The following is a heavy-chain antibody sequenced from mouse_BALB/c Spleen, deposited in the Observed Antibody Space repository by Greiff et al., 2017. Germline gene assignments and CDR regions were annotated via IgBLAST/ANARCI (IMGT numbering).Heavy chain of an antibody. CDR3: ARQGYYGTEYFDV. CDR1: GFTFSSYG. Sequence: EVKLMESGGDLVKPGGSLKLSCAASGFTFSSYGMSWVRQTPDKRLEWVATISSGGSYTYYPDSVKGRFTISRDNAKNTLYLQMSSLKSEDTAMYYCARQGYYGTEYFDVWGAGTTVTVSS. J-gene: IGHJ1*01. CDR2: ISSGGSYT. V-gene: IGHV5-6*01. D-gene: IGHD1-1*01.